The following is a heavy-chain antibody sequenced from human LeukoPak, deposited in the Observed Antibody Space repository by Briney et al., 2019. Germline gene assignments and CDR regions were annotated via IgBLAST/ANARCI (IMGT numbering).Heavy chain of an antibody. CDR1: GFTFSSYG. D-gene: IGHD5-18*01. CDR2: ISYDGSNK. CDR3: AKSGGSARYSYGSREEPDIDY. V-gene: IGHV3-30*18. J-gene: IGHJ4*02. Sequence: PGGSLRLSCAASGFTFSSYGMHWVRQAPGKGLEWVAVISYDGSNKYYADSVKGRFTISRDNSKNTLYLQMNSLRAEDTAVYYCAKSGGSARYSYGSREEPDIDYWGQGTLVTVSS.